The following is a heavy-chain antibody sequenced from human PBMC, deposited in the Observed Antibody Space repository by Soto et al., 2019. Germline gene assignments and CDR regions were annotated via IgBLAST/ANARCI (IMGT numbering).Heavy chain of an antibody. D-gene: IGHD5-12*01. V-gene: IGHV3-21*01. J-gene: IGHJ4*02. Sequence: GGSLRLSCAASGFTFSNAWMNWVRQAPGKGLEWVSSISSSSSYIYYADSVKGRFTISRDNAKNSLYLQMNSLRAEDTAVYYCARDLGGSGYDFDYWGQGTLVTVSS. CDR3: ARDLGGSGYDFDY. CDR1: GFTFSNAW. CDR2: ISSSSSYI.